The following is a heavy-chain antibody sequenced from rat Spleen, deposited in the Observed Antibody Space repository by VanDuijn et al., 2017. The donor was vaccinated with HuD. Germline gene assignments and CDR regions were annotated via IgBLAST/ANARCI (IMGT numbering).Heavy chain of an antibody. CDR2: ITNTGGST. D-gene: IGHD1-2*01. Sequence: EVQLVESGGGLVQPGRSLKLSCVASGFTFNNYWMTWIRQAPGKGLEWVASITNTGGSTYYPGSVKGRFTISRDDAKSTLYLQMNSLRSGDTAIYFCARHEDYYSIYPHWYFDFWGPGTMVTVSS. CDR3: ARHEDYYSIYPHWYFDF. CDR1: GFTFNNYW. J-gene: IGHJ1*01. V-gene: IGHV5-31*01.